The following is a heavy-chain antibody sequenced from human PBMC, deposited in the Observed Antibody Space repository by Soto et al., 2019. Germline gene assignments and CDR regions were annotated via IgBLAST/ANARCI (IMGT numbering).Heavy chain of an antibody. D-gene: IGHD1-1*01. J-gene: IGHJ4*02. CDR1: GASLTRGVYY. Sequence: SETLSLTCSVSGASLTRGVYYWSWVRQPPGRQLAWIGTIYSSGTTDYNPALPGRVTKPEDTSTNHVSVPVRSVTAADTGVYSCARANWFRCSLVNGGPGTLVTASS. CDR2: IYSSGTT. V-gene: IGHV4-61*08. CDR3: ARANWFRCSLVN.